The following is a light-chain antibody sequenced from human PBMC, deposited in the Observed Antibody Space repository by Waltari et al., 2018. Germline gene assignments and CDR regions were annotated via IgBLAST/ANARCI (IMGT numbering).Light chain of an antibody. CDR3: SSYTSISTFYV. CDR2: YFN. CDR1: SSDVGGYPY. Sequence: QSALTQPASVSGSPGQSITISCTGTSSDVGGYPYVSWYQHHPGKAPKLMIHYFNKRPSGVSNRFSGSKSGNTASLTISGLQAEDEADYYCSSYTSISTFYVFGTGTKVTVL. J-gene: IGLJ1*01. V-gene: IGLV2-14*03.